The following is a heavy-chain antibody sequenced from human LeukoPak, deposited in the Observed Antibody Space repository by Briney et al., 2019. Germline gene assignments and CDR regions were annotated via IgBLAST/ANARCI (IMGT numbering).Heavy chain of an antibody. D-gene: IGHD6-13*01. CDR1: GGTFSSYA. CDR3: ARENIAAAGTFH. CDR2: IIPILGIA. V-gene: IGHV1-69*04. Sequence: ASVKVSCKASGGTFSSYAISWVRQAPGQGREWMGRIIPILGIANYAQKFQGRVTITADKSTSTAYMELSSLRSEDTAVYYCARENIAAAGTFHWGQGTLVTVSS. J-gene: IGHJ4*02.